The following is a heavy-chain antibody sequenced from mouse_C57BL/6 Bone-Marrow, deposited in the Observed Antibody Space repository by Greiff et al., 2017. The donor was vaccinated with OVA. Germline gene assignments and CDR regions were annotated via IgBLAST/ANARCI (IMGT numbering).Heavy chain of an antibody. D-gene: IGHD4-1*01. J-gene: IGHJ2*01. V-gene: IGHV1-82*01. CDR2: IYPGDGDT. CDR1: GYAFSSSW. CDR3: ARLGRWDY. Sequence: QVQLQQSGPELVKPGASVKISCKASGYAFSSSWMNWVKQRPGKGLEWIGRIYPGDGDTNYNGKFKGKATLTADKSSSTAYMQLSSLTSEDSAVYFCARLGRWDYWGQGTTLTVSS.